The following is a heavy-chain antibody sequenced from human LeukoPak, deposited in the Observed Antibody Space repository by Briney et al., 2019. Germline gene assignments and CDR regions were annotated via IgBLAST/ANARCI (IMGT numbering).Heavy chain of an antibody. CDR3: ARDIPLWSRDLWPQFDQ. CDR1: GYTFTDYY. D-gene: IGHD3-10*01. CDR2: INPYNGGT. J-gene: IGHJ4*02. V-gene: IGHV1-2*02. Sequence: ASVKVSCKASGYTFTDYYMHWVRQAPGQGLDWMGWINPYNGGTTYAQKFQDRVTMTRDTSISTAYMELSRLRSDDTAVYYCARDIPLWSRDLWPQFDQWGQGTLVTVSS.